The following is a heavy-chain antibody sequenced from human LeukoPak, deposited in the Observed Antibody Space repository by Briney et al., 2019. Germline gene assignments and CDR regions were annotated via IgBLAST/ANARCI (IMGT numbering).Heavy chain of an antibody. J-gene: IGHJ5*02. D-gene: IGHD3-22*01. V-gene: IGHV1-2*02. CDR3: GREYYDSSGSWFDP. CDR1: GHTFTGYY. Sequence: ASVKVSCKSSGHTFTGYYMHWVRQAPGQGLEWMGWINPNSGGTNYAQRFQGRVTMTRDTSISTAYMELSRLRSDDTAVYYCGREYYDSSGSWFDPWGQGTLVTVSS. CDR2: INPNSGGT.